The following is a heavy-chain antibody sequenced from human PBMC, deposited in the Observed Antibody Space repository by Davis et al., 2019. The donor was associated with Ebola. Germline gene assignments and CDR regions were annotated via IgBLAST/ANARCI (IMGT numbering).Heavy chain of an antibody. Sequence: AASVKVSCKASGYSFTNYDIQWVRQASGQGLEWMGWMNPNSGNTGYAQKFQGRVTMTRNTSISTAYMELSSLRSEDTAVYFCARGTRSFDSWGQGSLVTVSS. D-gene: IGHD3-16*01. CDR2: MNPNSGNT. J-gene: IGHJ5*01. CDR3: ARGTRSFDS. V-gene: IGHV1-8*01. CDR1: GYSFTNYD.